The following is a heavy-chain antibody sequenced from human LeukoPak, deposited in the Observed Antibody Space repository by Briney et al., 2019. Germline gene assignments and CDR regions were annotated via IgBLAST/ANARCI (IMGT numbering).Heavy chain of an antibody. CDR3: ASQLGGTTFH. V-gene: IGHV4-31*03. D-gene: IGHD1/OR15-1a*01. CDR2: IYYNGIT. Sequence: SQTLSLTCTVSGGSISSGGYYWSWIRQHPGKGLEWIGYIYYNGITNYNPSLKSRVSISLDTSKNQFSLRLNSVTAAETAVYYCASQLGGTTFHWGQGTLVTVSS. J-gene: IGHJ4*02. CDR1: GGSISSGGYY.